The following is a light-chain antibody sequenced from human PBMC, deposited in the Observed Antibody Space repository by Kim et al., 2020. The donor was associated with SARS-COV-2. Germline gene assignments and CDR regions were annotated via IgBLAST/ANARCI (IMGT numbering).Light chain of an antibody. Sequence: GDRVTITCRASQSIGTWLAWYQQKAGKAPKVLIYDASSLHSGVPSRFSGSGSGTEFTLTISSLQPDDFATYYCQQYETYATWTFGQGTKVDIK. V-gene: IGKV1-5*01. J-gene: IGKJ1*01. CDR2: DAS. CDR1: QSIGTW. CDR3: QQYETYATWT.